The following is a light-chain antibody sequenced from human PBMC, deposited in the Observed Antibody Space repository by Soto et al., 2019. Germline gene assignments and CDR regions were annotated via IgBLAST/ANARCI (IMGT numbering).Light chain of an antibody. CDR3: QLRSNWPLYT. CDR1: QSVSSY. Sequence: EIVLTQSPATLSLSPGERATLSSRASQSVSSYLAWYQQKPGQAPRLLIYDASNRATGIPARFSGSGSGTDFTLTISSLEPEDFAVYYCQLRSNWPLYTFGQGTKLEIK. CDR2: DAS. V-gene: IGKV3-11*01. J-gene: IGKJ2*01.